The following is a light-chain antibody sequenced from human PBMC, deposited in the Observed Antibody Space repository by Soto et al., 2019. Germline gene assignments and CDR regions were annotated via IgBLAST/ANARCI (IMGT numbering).Light chain of an antibody. V-gene: IGKV1-5*01. CDR3: QQSYSTPT. CDR1: QSVTNW. J-gene: IGKJ3*01. CDR2: DAS. Sequence: QMTQSPSTLSASVGDRVTITCRASQSVTNWLAWYQQKPGKAPKLLIFDASSLQSGVPSRFSGGGSGTEFTLTISSLQPEDFATYYCQQSYSTPTFGPGTKVDN.